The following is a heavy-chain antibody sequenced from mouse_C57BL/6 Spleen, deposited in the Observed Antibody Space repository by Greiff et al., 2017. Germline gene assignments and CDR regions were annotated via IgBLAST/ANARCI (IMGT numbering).Heavy chain of an antibody. CDR3: ASIYYGNPYSFDY. D-gene: IGHD2-1*01. CDR2: IDPSDSYT. CDR1: GYTFTSYW. V-gene: IGHV1-69*01. J-gene: IGHJ2*01. Sequence: QVHVKQPGAELVMPGASVKLSCKASGYTFTSYWMHWVKQRPGQGLEWIGEIDPSDSYTNYNQKFKGKSTLTVDKSSSTAYMQLSSLTSEDSAVYYCASIYYGNPYSFDYWGQGTTLTVSS.